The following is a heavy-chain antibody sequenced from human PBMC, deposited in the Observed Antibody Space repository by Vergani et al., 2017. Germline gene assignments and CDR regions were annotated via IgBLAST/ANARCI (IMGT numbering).Heavy chain of an antibody. V-gene: IGHV3-20*04. CDR3: ARRGSGNTYYFDY. Sequence: EVQLVESGGGVVRPGGSLRLSCAASGFTFGDYDMNWVRQAPGKGLEWVSRVKWNGDSSVYADSVKGRFTFSRDNAKNSLYLQMTSLRAEDTAFYYCARRGSGNTYYFDYWGQGALVTVSS. CDR2: VKWNGDSS. CDR1: GFTFGDYD. J-gene: IGHJ4*02. D-gene: IGHD3-10*01.